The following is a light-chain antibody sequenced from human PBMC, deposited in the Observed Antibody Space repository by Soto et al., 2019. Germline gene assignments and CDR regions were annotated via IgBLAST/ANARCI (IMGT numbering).Light chain of an antibody. CDR1: QDIRKY. V-gene: IGKV1-33*01. J-gene: IGKJ3*01. Sequence: DIQLTQSPSSLSASVGDRVTITCQASQDIRKYLNWYQQKPGRAPKLLIYGASNLETGVPSRFIRSRYGTDFTFTISSLQPEDIATFYCQHYDNLPPFTFGPGTKVAIK. CDR2: GAS. CDR3: QHYDNLPPFT.